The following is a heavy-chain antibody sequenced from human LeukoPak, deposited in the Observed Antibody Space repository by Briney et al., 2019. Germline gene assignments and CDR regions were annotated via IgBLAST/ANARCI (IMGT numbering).Heavy chain of an antibody. V-gene: IGHV1-2*02. Sequence: ASVKVSCKASGYTFTGYYMHWVRQAPGQGLEWMGWINPNSGDTNYAQKFQGRVTMTRDTSISTAYMELSRLRSDDTAVYYCARDVSRINIVVVPAAIGYWGQGTLVTVSS. D-gene: IGHD2-2*01. CDR1: GYTFTGYY. CDR3: ARDVSRINIVVVPAAIGY. CDR2: INPNSGDT. J-gene: IGHJ4*02.